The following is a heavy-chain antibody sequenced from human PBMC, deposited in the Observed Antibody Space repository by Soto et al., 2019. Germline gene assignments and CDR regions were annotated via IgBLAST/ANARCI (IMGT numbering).Heavy chain of an antibody. CDR3: ARYCTNGVCYTPYYYYGMDV. V-gene: IGHV1-69*12. Sequence: QVQLVQSGAEVKKPGSSVKVSCKASGGTFSSYAISWVRQAPGQGLEWMGGIIPIFGTANYAQKFQGRVTITADESTSTAYMELSSLRSEDTAVYYCARYCTNGVCYTPYYYYGMDVWGQGTTVTVSS. D-gene: IGHD2-8*01. CDR2: IIPIFGTA. J-gene: IGHJ6*02. CDR1: GGTFSSYA.